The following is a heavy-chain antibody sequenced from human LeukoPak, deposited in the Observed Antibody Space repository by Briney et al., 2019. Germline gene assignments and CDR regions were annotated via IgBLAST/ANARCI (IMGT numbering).Heavy chain of an antibody. V-gene: IGHV4-39*01. CDR2: IYYSGST. Sequence: PSETLSLTCTVSGGSISSSSYYWGWIRQPPGKGLEWIGSIYYSGSTYYNPSPKSRVTISVDTSKNQLSLKLSSVTAADTAVYYCASEYDTDWGNAFDIWGRGTMVTVSS. CDR1: GGSISSSSYY. CDR3: ASEYDTDWGNAFDI. D-gene: IGHD3-16*01. J-gene: IGHJ3*02.